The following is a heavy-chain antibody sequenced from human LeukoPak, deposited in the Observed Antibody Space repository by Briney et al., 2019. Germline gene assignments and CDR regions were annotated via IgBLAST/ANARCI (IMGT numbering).Heavy chain of an antibody. CDR1: GFTFSSYE. CDR3: ARNLRGAFDI. V-gene: IGHV3-48*03. CDR2: TSVSGSSI. J-gene: IGHJ3*02. Sequence: AGGSLRLSCVASGFTFSSYEMNWVRQAPGKGLDWISYTSVSGSSIYYADSVKGRFTISRDNAKNSLYLQLNSLRAEDTAVYYCARNLRGAFDIWGQGTMVTVSS.